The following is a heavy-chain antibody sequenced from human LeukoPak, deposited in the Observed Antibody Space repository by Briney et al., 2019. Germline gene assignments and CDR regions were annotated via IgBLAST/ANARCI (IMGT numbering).Heavy chain of an antibody. Sequence: SETLSLTCTVSAGSISSSSYYWGGIRQSPGKGLEWIGSIYYSGSTYYNPSLKSRLTISVDTSENQFSLKLSSVTAADTAVYYCVTSNYGRFDPWGQGTLVTVSS. CDR1: AGSISSSSYY. V-gene: IGHV4-39*01. CDR3: VTSNYGRFDP. CDR2: IYYSGST. D-gene: IGHD4-11*01. J-gene: IGHJ5*02.